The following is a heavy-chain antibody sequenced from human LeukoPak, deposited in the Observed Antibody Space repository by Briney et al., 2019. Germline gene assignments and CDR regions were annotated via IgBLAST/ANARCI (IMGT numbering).Heavy chain of an antibody. CDR1: GITFGSFG. Sequence: HPGGSLRLSCAAPGITFGSFGMHWLRQAPGKGLEWVAFIWYDGSNKYYADSVKGRFTISRDNSKNTLYLQMNSLRVEDTAVYYCARDGTVTAGPFDPWGRGTLVTVSS. CDR3: ARDGTVTAGPFDP. CDR2: IWYDGSNK. V-gene: IGHV3-33*01. J-gene: IGHJ5*02. D-gene: IGHD4-11*01.